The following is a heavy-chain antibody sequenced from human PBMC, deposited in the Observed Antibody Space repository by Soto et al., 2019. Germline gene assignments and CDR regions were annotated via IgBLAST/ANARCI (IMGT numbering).Heavy chain of an antibody. CDR3: AKDRSYYDILDY. J-gene: IGHJ4*02. CDR2: ISYDGSNK. V-gene: IGHV3-30*18. D-gene: IGHD3-9*01. CDR1: GFTFSSYG. Sequence: PGGSLRLSCAASGFTFSSYGMHWVRQAPGKGLEWVAVISYDGSNKYYADSVKGRFTISRDNSKNTLYLQMNSLRAEDTAVYYCAKDRSYYDILDYWGQGTLVTVSS.